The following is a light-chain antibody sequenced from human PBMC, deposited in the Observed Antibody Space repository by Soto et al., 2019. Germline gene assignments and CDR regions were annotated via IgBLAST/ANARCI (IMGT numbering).Light chain of an antibody. CDR3: QQYNNWWT. J-gene: IGKJ1*01. CDR2: GAS. CDR1: QSVSSSY. V-gene: IGKV3-15*01. Sequence: EIVLTQSPGTLSLSPGERAALSCRASQSVSSSYLAWYQQKPGQAPRLLIYGASNRATGIPARFSGSGSGTEFTLTISSLQSEDFAVDYCQQYNNWWTFGQGTKVEIK.